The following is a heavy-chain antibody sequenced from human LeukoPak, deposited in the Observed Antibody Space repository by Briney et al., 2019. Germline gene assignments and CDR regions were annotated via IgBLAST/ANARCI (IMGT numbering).Heavy chain of an antibody. CDR2: IYYSGST. V-gene: IGHV4-39*02. J-gene: IGHJ4*02. D-gene: IGHD3-10*01. CDR1: GGSISSSSYY. CDR3: ARDLGEAYFDY. Sequence: ASETLSLTCTVSGGSISSSSYYWGWIRQPPGKGLEWIGSIYYSGSTYYNPSLKSRVTISVDTSKNQFFLKLSSVTAADTAVYYCARDLGEAYFDYWGQGTLVTVSS.